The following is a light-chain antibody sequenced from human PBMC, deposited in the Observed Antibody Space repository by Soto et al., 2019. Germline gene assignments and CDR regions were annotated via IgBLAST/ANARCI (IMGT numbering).Light chain of an antibody. Sequence: DIQMTQSPSSLSASVGDRVTITCRASQSISSYLNWYQKKEGKVPKLLIYAASTLQSGVPSRFSGSGSGTDFTLTISSLQPEDFATYYCQQTYSDLGTFGQGTRLEIK. J-gene: IGKJ2*01. CDR3: QQTYSDLGT. CDR1: QSISSY. CDR2: AAS. V-gene: IGKV1-39*01.